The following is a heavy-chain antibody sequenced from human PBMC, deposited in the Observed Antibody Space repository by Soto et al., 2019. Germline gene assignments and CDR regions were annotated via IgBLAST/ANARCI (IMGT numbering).Heavy chain of an antibody. CDR1: GFTFSSYE. Sequence: PGGSLRLSCAASGFTFSSYEMNWVRQAPGKGLEWVSYISSSGSTIYYADSVKGRFTISRDNAKNSLYLQMNSLRAEDTAVYYCARTGYYYDSSGLGRAFDIWGQGTMVTVSS. J-gene: IGHJ3*02. D-gene: IGHD3-22*01. CDR2: ISSSGSTI. V-gene: IGHV3-48*03. CDR3: ARTGYYYDSSGLGRAFDI.